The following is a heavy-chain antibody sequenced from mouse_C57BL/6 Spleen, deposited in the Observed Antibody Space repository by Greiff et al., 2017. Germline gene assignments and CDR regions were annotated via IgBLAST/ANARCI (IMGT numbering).Heavy chain of an antibody. CDR1: GYAFSSSW. CDR3: ARRGLTGKGMCPFDY. J-gene: IGHJ2*01. V-gene: IGHV1-82*01. CDR2: IYPGDGDT. Sequence: QVQLQQSGPELVKPGASVKISCKASGYAFSSSWMNWVKQRPGKGLEWIGRIYPGDGDTNYNGKFKGKATLTADKSSSTAYMQLSSLTSEDSAVYFCARRGLTGKGMCPFDYWGQGTTLTVSS. D-gene: IGHD4-1*01.